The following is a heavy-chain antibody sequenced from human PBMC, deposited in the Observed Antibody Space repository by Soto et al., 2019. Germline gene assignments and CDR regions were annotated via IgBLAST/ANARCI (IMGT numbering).Heavy chain of an antibody. CDR2: VFHSGSA. CDR3: ATKAWTRPDY. Sequence: QLQLQESGPGLVKPSGTLSLTCGVSGGSLSTPVWWSWVRLPPGKGLEWIGEVFHSGSANYNPSLQSGVTISLDTSTNQFSLRLSSVTAADTAVYYCATKAWTRPDYWGQGALVTGSS. D-gene: IGHD1-1*01. CDR1: GGSLSTPVW. J-gene: IGHJ4*02. V-gene: IGHV4-4*02.